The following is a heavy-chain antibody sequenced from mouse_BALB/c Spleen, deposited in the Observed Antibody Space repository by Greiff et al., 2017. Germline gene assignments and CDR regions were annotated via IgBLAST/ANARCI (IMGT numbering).Heavy chain of an antibody. J-gene: IGHJ3*01. CDR3: ARSYEGYYGGLAY. D-gene: IGHD2-3*01. V-gene: IGHV5-4*02. CDR1: GFTFSDYY. Sequence: EVMLVESGGGLVKPGGSLKLSCAASGFTFSDYYMYWVRQTPEKRLEWVATISDGGSYTYYPDSVKGRFTISRDNAKNNLYLQMSSLKSEDTAMYYCARSYEGYYGGLAYGGQGTRVTVSA. CDR2: ISDGGSYT.